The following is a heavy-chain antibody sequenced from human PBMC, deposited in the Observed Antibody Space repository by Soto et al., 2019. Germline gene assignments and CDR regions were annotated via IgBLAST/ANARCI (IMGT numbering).Heavy chain of an antibody. CDR3: ARGTVTSGRWFGP. J-gene: IGHJ5*02. Sequence: QVHLVQSETEVKEPGASVTVSCKTSDSTFTGYTINWGRQAPGQGLQWLGWISSLNGNTNYARKYQGRLTMTTTTSATTAYMELRSLRSDDTAVYFCARGTVTSGRWFGPWGQGTLVTVSS. CDR1: DSTFTGYT. CDR2: ISSLNGNT. V-gene: IGHV1-18*04. D-gene: IGHD4-17*01.